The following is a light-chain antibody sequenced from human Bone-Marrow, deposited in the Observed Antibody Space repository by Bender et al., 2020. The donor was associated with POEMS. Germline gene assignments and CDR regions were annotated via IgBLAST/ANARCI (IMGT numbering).Light chain of an antibody. Sequence: QSALTQPASVSGSPGQSITISCTGTISDVVTYNVVSWYQQHPGKAPNLILYEGSKRPSGVSKRFSGSKSGNTASLTISGLQAEDEADYYCCSYAGSRTWVFGGGTKLTVL. V-gene: IGLV2-23*01. CDR2: EGS. J-gene: IGLJ3*02. CDR3: CSYAGSRTWV. CDR1: ISDVVTYNV.